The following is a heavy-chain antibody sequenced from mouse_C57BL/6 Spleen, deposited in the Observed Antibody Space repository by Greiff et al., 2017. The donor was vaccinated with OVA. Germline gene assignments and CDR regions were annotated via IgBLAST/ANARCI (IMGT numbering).Heavy chain of an antibody. CDR3: ARPVVATDYYAMDY. J-gene: IGHJ4*01. D-gene: IGHD1-1*01. CDR1: GYSFTDYN. Sequence: EVQLQQSGPELVKPGASVKISCKASGYSFTDYNMNWVKQSTGKSLEWIGVINPNYGTTSYNQKFKGKATLTVDQSSSTAYMQLNSLTSEDSAVYYCARPVVATDYYAMDYWGQGSSVTVSS. CDR2: INPNYGTT. V-gene: IGHV1-39*01.